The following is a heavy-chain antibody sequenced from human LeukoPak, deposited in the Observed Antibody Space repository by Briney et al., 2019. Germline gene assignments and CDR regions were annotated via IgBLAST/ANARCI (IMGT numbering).Heavy chain of an antibody. CDR1: GYTFTGYY. V-gene: IGHV1-2*02. Sequence: ASVKVSCKASGYTFTGYYMHWVRQAPGQGPEWMGWINPNSGGTNYAQKFQGRVTMTRDTSISTAYMELSRLRSDDTAVYYCARVIVAGFFPFDYWGQGTLVTVSS. CDR2: INPNSGGT. D-gene: IGHD2-15*01. CDR3: ARVIVAGFFPFDY. J-gene: IGHJ4*02.